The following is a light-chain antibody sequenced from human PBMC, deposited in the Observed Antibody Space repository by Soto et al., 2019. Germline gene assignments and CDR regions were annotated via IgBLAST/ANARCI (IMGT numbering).Light chain of an antibody. J-gene: IGLJ1*01. CDR1: SSDIGAYDY. CDR3: SSFTTTSTHV. Sequence: QSALTQPASLSGSPGQSITISCTGTSSDIGAYDYVSWFQQHPGKAPKLMISEVNNRPSGVSNRFSGSKSGNTAYLTISGLQVEDEAEYFCSSFTTTSTHVFGTGTKVT. V-gene: IGLV2-14*01. CDR2: EVN.